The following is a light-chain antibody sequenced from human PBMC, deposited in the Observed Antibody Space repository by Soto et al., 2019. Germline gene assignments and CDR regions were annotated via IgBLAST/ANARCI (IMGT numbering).Light chain of an antibody. CDR3: QQYNNWPLT. CDR2: GAS. Sequence: EIVMTQSPATLSVSPGERATLSCRASQNINNNLAWYQQKPGHGPRLLLYGASSRATGIPARFSGSASGTGFTLTISSLQSEDFAIYHCQQYNNWPLTFGGGTKVEIK. V-gene: IGKV3-15*01. J-gene: IGKJ4*01. CDR1: QNINNN.